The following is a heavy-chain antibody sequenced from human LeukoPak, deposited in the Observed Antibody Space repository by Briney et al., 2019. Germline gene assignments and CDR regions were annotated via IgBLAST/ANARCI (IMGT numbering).Heavy chain of an antibody. CDR3: VRLQPNTGEWAFDI. V-gene: IGHV4-59*01. CDR1: GGPINYYY. CDR2: ISNGWTT. D-gene: IGHD1-1*01. J-gene: IGHJ3*02. Sequence: SETLSLTCTVSGGPINYYYWSWIRQPPGEGLEWIGYISNGWTTNYNPSLKSRVTISVDKSKNQLSLKLGSVTAADTAVYHCVRLQPNTGEWAFDIWGQGTLVTLS.